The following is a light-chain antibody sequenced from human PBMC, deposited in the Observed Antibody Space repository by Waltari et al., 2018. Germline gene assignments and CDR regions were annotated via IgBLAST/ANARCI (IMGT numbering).Light chain of an antibody. CDR1: QGITNY. CDR3: QQLNNYPFT. Sequence: DMQLTQSPSFLSASVGARVTITCRASQGITNYLAWYQQKTGKAPKLLIYDASTLQGGVPSRFSGSGSGTEFTLTISSLQPEDFATYYCQQLNNYPFTFGPGTKVHIK. V-gene: IGKV1-9*01. J-gene: IGKJ3*01. CDR2: DAS.